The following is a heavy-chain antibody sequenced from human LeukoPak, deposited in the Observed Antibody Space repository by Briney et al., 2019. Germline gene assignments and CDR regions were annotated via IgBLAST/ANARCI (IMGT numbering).Heavy chain of an antibody. J-gene: IGHJ4*02. D-gene: IGHD2/OR15-2a*01. CDR1: GYTFTSYG. V-gene: IGHV1-18*01. CDR2: ITPDKGRT. Sequence: ASVKVSCKASGYTFTSYGISWLRQAPGQGLEWMGWITPDKGRTEYAQKFQGRLTMTTDTSTSTGYMELRNLRSDDTAVYYCARDWGTERIIADNWGQGTLVTVSS. CDR3: ARDWGTERIIADN.